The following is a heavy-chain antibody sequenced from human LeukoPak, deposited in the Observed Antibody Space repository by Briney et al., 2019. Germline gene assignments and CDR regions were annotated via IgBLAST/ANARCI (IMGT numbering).Heavy chain of an antibody. D-gene: IGHD3-10*01. Sequence: ALVKVSCKASGYTFTSYYMHWVRQAPGQGLEWMGIINPSGGSTSYAQKFQGRVTMTRDTSTSTVYMELSSLRSEDTAVYYCARASGDDAFDIWGQGTMVTVSS. CDR1: GYTFTSYY. J-gene: IGHJ3*02. CDR3: ARASGDDAFDI. V-gene: IGHV1-46*01. CDR2: INPSGGST.